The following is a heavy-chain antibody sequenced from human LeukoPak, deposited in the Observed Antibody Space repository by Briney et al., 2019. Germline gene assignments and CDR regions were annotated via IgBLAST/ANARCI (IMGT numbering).Heavy chain of an antibody. CDR1: GGSISRSSYY. Sequence: SETLSLTCTVSGGSISRSSYYWGWIRQPPRKGLEWIGSIYYSGSTYYNLSLKSRVTISVDTSKNQFSLKLSSVTAADTAVYYCARFMTTVTTFDYWGQGTLVTVSS. CDR3: ARFMTTVTTFDY. D-gene: IGHD4-17*01. J-gene: IGHJ4*02. CDR2: IYYSGST. V-gene: IGHV4-39*07.